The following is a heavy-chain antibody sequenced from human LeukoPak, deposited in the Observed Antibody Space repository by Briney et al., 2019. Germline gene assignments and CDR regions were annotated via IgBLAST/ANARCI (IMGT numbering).Heavy chain of an antibody. J-gene: IGHJ4*02. CDR3: ARGPSDVPFDY. CDR1: SGSITNYY. Sequence: SETLSLTCSVSSGSITNYYWSWIRQPPEKGLEWIGHIYYTGSTKYNPSLKSRVTISADTSKNQFSLKLSSVTAADTAVYYCARGPSDVPFDYWGQGTLVTVSS. CDR2: IYYTGST. V-gene: IGHV4-59*01.